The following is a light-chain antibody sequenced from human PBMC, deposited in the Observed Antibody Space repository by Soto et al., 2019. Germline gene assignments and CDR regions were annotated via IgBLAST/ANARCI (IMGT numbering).Light chain of an antibody. J-gene: IGKJ1*01. CDR1: QSITSW. CDR3: QQYDSYPWT. Sequence: DVQMTQSPSTMSAFVGDRVTITCRASQSITSWLAWYQQKPGKAPNLLIYKASSLESGVPSRFSGSGSGTEFTLNISSLHPDDFETYYCQQYDSYPWTFGQGTKVDIK. V-gene: IGKV1-5*03. CDR2: KAS.